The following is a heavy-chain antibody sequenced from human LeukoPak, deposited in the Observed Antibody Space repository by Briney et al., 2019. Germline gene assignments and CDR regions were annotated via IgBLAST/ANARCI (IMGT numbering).Heavy chain of an antibody. V-gene: IGHV3-23*01. CDR2: ISGSGGST. J-gene: IGHJ4*02. CDR1: GFTFSSYA. D-gene: IGHD4-17*01. Sequence: PGGSLRLSCAASGFTFSSYAMSWVRQAPGKGLEWVSAISGSGGSTYYADSVKGRFTISRDSSKNTLYLQMNSLRAEDTAVYYCARAYGDYVPFDYWGQGTLVTVSS. CDR3: ARAYGDYVPFDY.